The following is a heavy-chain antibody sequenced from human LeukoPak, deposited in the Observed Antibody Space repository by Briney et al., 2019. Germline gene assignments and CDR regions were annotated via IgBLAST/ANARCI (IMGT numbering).Heavy chain of an antibody. D-gene: IGHD1-26*01. V-gene: IGHV4-61*02. CDR2: IYTSGST. J-gene: IGHJ6*03. Sequence: PSQTLSLTCTVSGGSISSGSYYWSWIRQPAGKGLEWIGRIYTSGSTNYNPSLKSRVTISVDTSKNQFSLKLRSVTAADTAVYYCASIVGATPFYYYYYMDVWGKGTTVTVSS. CDR1: GGSISSGSYY. CDR3: ASIVGATPFYYYYYMDV.